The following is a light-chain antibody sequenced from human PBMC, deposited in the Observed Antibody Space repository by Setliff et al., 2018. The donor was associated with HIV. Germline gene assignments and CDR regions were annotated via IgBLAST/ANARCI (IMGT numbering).Light chain of an antibody. Sequence: QSALTQPRSVSGSPGQSVTISCTGTSSDVGGYNSVSWYQQHPGTAPKLMIFDVSKRPSGVPDRSSGSKSGNTASLTISGLQAEDEADYYCYSFAGSYTSLYVFGTGTKV. V-gene: IGLV2-11*01. J-gene: IGLJ1*01. CDR3: YSFAGSYTSLYV. CDR1: SSDVGGYNS. CDR2: DVS.